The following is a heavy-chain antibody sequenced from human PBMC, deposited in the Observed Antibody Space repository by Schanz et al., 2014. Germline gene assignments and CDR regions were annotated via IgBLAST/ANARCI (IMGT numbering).Heavy chain of an antibody. D-gene: IGHD3-10*01. J-gene: IGHJ6*02. CDR3: ASSSYRILSYYYAMDV. Sequence: QVQLEESGGGLVTPGGSLRLSCAASGFTFSDYYMSWIRQAPGKGLECISYISSRGTTIYYADSVKGRFTISRDNAENSLYLQMSSLRAEDTAVYSCASSSYRILSYYYAMDVWGQGTTVTVSS. CDR1: GFTFSDYY. V-gene: IGHV3-11*01. CDR2: ISSRGTTI.